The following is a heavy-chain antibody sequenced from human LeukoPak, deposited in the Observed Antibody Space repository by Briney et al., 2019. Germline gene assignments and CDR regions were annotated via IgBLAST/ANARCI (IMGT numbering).Heavy chain of an antibody. Sequence: SSETLSLTCAVYGGSFSGYYWSWIRQPPGKGLEWIGEINHSGSTNYNPSLKSRVTISVDTSKNQFSLKLCSVTAADTAVYYCARTRPDIVVVPAAISQRGYYYYYYMDVWGKGTTVTASS. CDR2: INHSGST. V-gene: IGHV4-34*01. CDR1: GGSFSGYY. D-gene: IGHD2-2*02. CDR3: ARTRPDIVVVPAAISQRGYYYYYYMDV. J-gene: IGHJ6*03.